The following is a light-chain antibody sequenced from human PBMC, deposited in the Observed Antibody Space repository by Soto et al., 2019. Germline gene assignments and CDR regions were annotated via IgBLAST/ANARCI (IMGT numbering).Light chain of an antibody. CDR1: QSVSSY. CDR2: DAS. V-gene: IGKV3-11*01. Sequence: EIVLTQSPATLSLSPGERAPLSCRASQSVSSYLGWYQQKPGQAPRLLIYDASNRATGVPARFSGSGSGTDFTLTISSLEPEDFAVYYCQQRSNWPLTFGGGTKVDIK. J-gene: IGKJ4*01. CDR3: QQRSNWPLT.